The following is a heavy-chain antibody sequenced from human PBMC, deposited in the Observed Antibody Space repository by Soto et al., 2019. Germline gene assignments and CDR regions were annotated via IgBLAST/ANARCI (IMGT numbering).Heavy chain of an antibody. Sequence: SETLSLTCAVYGGSFSGYYWSWIRQPPGKGLEWIGEINHSGSTNYNPSLKSRVTISVDTSKNQFSLKLSSVTAADTAVYYCARGAPGVVVPAALLRYTDYYYYMDVWGKGTTVTVSS. V-gene: IGHV4-34*01. D-gene: IGHD2-2*01. CDR1: GGSFSGYY. CDR3: ARGAPGVVVPAALLRYTDYYYYMDV. J-gene: IGHJ6*03. CDR2: INHSGST.